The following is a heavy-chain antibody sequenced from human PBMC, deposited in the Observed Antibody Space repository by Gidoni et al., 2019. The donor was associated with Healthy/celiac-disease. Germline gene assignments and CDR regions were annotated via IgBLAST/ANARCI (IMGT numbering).Heavy chain of an antibody. J-gene: IGHJ4*02. Sequence: EVQLVESGGGLVKPGGSLRLSCAASRFTFSSYSINCVRQAPGKGLEWVSSISSSSSDIYYADSVKGRFTISRDNAKNSLYLQMNSLRAEDTAVYYCARDLYTCSSTSCYNFDVGYFDYWGQGTLVTVSS. CDR1: RFTFSSYS. D-gene: IGHD2-2*02. CDR3: ARDLYTCSSTSCYNFDVGYFDY. V-gene: IGHV3-21*01. CDR2: ISSSSSDI.